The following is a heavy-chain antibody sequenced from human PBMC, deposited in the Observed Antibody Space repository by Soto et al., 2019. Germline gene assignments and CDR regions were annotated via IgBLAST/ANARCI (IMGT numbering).Heavy chain of an antibody. CDR1: GFTFSNYG. J-gene: IGHJ6*02. Sequence: GGSLRLSCAASGFTFSNYGMHWVRQAPGKGLEWVAIIWYDGSNDYYVDSVKGRFTISRDNSKNTLSLQMNSLRAEDTAVYYCARDRWEFQLFYYGLDVWGQGTTVTVS. V-gene: IGHV3-33*01. CDR3: ARDRWEFQLFYYGLDV. D-gene: IGHD1-26*01. CDR2: IWYDGSND.